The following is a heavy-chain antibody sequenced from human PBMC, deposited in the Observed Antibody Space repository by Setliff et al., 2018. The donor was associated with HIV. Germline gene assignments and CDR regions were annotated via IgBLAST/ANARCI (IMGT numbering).Heavy chain of an antibody. CDR2: MSHSGTA. V-gene: IGHV4-38-2*01. CDR3: ARGFTIFGVGFSADPTGNWFDP. J-gene: IGHJ5*02. D-gene: IGHD3-3*01. CDR1: GYSISSRYY. Sequence: SETLSLTCAVSGYSISSRYYWGWIRQPPGKGLEWIGSMSHSGTADYSPSLRSRVTISLDTSKNQFSLRLSSVTAADTAVYYCARGFTIFGVGFSADPTGNWFDPWGQGTLVTVSS.